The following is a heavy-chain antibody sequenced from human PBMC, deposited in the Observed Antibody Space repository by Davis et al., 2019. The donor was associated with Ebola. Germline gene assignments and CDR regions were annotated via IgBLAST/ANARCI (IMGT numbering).Heavy chain of an antibody. J-gene: IGHJ4*02. CDR2: IYYSWST. D-gene: IGHD3-3*01. CDR1: GGSISSYY. V-gene: IGHV4-59*08. Sequence: MPSETLSLTCTVPGGSISSYYWSWIRQPPGKGLEWIGYIYYSWSTNYNPSLKSRVTISVDTSKNQFSLKLSSVTAAVTAVYYCARRDDFWSGYSHFDYWGQGTLVTVSS. CDR3: ARRDDFWSGYSHFDY.